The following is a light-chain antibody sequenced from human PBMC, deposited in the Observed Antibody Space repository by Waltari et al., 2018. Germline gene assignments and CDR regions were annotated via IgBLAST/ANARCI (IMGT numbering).Light chain of an antibody. CDR2: GAS. J-gene: IGKJ1*01. CDR1: QTVSTRV. CDR3: QQYENSLWT. V-gene: IGKV3-20*01. Sequence: EIVFTQSPGTLSLSPAEIAPLSCRASQTVSTRVLSWYQQKPGQATRLLISGASIRATGIPDRFSGSGSGTDFTLTISRLEPEDFAVYYCQQYENSLWTFGQGTKVEIK.